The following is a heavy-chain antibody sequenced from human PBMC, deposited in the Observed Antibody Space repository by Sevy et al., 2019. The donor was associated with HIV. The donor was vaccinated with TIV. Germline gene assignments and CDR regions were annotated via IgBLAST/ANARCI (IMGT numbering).Heavy chain of an antibody. J-gene: IGHJ4*02. CDR1: GGTFSSYA. CDR3: ARGVTMIRGGGYYFDY. V-gene: IGHV1-69*13. Sequence: ASVKVSCKASGGTFSSYAIHWVRQAPGQGLEWMVGIIPIFGTTNYAQKFQGRVTITADESTNTSNMELSSLRSEDTAVYHYARGVTMIRGGGYYFDYWGQGTLVTVSS. D-gene: IGHD3-22*01. CDR2: IIPIFGTT.